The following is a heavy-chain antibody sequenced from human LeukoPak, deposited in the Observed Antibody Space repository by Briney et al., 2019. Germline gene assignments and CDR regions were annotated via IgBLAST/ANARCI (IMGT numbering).Heavy chain of an antibody. Sequence: ASVKVSCKASAYTFTGYYMNWVRQAPGQGLEWVGWINPSSGDTNYAQKFQGRVTMTRDTSISTAYMELSRLRSDDTAVYYCATNRQGSGTSRAWGQGTLVTVSS. CDR2: INPSSGDT. CDR3: ATNRQGSGTSRA. V-gene: IGHV1-2*02. D-gene: IGHD3-10*01. J-gene: IGHJ4*02. CDR1: AYTFTGYY.